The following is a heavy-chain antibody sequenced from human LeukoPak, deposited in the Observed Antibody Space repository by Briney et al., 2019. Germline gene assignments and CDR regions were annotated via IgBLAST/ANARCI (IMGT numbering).Heavy chain of an antibody. Sequence: ASVKVPCKTSGYTFSDYYIHWIRQAPGQGLEWMGWINPNSGGTNYAQKFQGRVTMTRDTSISTAYMELSRLRSDDTAVYYCAREGFHGRELFPTFDYWGQGTLVTVSS. CDR1: GYTFSDYY. J-gene: IGHJ4*02. V-gene: IGHV1-2*02. CDR3: AREGFHGRELFPTFDY. D-gene: IGHD3-10*01. CDR2: INPNSGGT.